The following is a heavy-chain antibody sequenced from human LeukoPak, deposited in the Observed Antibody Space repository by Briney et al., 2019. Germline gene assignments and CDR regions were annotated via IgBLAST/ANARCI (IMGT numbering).Heavy chain of an antibody. D-gene: IGHD6-13*01. CDR3: ARGRRNSSRPDAFDI. CDR2: IYYSGST. J-gene: IGHJ3*02. CDR1: GGSISSYY. Sequence: SETLSLNCTVSGGSISSYYWIWIRQPPGKGLEWIGYIYYSGSTNYSPSLKSRVTISLDTSKNQFSLKLSSVTAADTAVYYCARGRRNSSRPDAFDIWGQGTMVTVSS. V-gene: IGHV4-59*01.